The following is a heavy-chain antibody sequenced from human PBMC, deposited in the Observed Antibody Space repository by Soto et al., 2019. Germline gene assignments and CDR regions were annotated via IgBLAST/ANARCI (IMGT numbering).Heavy chain of an antibody. CDR3: ARGIGYCSSINCYSSRRLRFDS. CDR2: ANHSGTT. CDR1: GGSFSGYY. J-gene: IGHJ4*02. Sequence: QVQLQQWGAGLLKPSETLSLTCAVYGGSFSGYYWTWIRQSPEKGLEWIGEANHSGTTYYNPSLKTRVTIPVHTPKHQFSLKMSSVTAAGTALYYCARGIGYCSSINCYSSRRLRFDSWGQGTLVTVSS. V-gene: IGHV4-34*01. D-gene: IGHD2-2*01.